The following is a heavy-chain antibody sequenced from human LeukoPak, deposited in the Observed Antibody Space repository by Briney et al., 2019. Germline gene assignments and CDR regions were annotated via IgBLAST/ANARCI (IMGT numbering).Heavy chain of an antibody. J-gene: IGHJ4*02. CDR3: ARDLRGLVGATPFDY. CDR2: ISAYNGNT. Sequence: VASVKVSCKASGYTFTSYGISWVRQAPGQGLEWMGWISAYNGNTNYAQKLQGRVTMTTDTSTSTAYMELRSLRSDDTAVYYCARDLRGLVGATPFDYWGQGTLVTVSS. V-gene: IGHV1-18*01. D-gene: IGHD1-26*01. CDR1: GYTFTSYG.